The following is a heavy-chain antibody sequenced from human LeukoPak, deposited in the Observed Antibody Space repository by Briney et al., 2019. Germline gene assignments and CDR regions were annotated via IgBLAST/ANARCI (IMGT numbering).Heavy chain of an antibody. CDR3: AKDGPAAAPEGVDY. Sequence: PGGFLRLSCAASGFTFSSYGMHWVRQAPGKGLEWVAFIRYDGSNKYYADSVKGRFTISRDNSKNTLYLQMNSLRAEDTAVYYCAKDGPAAAPEGVDYWGQGTLVTVSS. D-gene: IGHD6-13*01. CDR1: GFTFSSYG. CDR2: IRYDGSNK. J-gene: IGHJ4*02. V-gene: IGHV3-30*02.